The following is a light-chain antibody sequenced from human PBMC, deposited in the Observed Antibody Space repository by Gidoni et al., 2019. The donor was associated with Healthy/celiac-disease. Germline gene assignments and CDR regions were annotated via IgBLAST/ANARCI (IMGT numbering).Light chain of an antibody. Sequence: EIVLTQSPATLSLSPGERATLSCRDSQSVSSYLAWYQQKHGQAPRLLIYDASNRATGIPARFSGSGSGTDFTLTISSLEPEDFAVYYCQQRSNWLTFGGGTKVEIK. J-gene: IGKJ4*01. CDR3: QQRSNWLT. V-gene: IGKV3-11*01. CDR2: DAS. CDR1: QSVSSY.